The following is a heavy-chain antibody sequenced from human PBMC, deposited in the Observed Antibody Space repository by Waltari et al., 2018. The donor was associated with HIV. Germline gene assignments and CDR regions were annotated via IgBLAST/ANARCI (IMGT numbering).Heavy chain of an antibody. CDR2: IYTSGST. D-gene: IGHD3-3*01. CDR3: ARDVIFGVVRGAFDI. CDR1: GGSISSGSYY. Sequence: QVQLQESGPGLVKPSQTLSLTCTVSGGSISSGSYYWSWIRQPAGKGLEWIGRIYTSGSTNYNPSLKSRVTISLDTSKNQFSLKLSSVTAADTAVYYCARDVIFGVVRGAFDIWGQGTMVTVSS. V-gene: IGHV4-61*02. J-gene: IGHJ3*02.